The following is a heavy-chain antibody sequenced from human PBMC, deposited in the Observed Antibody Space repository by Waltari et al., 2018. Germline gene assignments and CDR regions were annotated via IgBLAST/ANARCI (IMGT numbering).Heavy chain of an antibody. V-gene: IGHV3-23*01. D-gene: IGHD2-8*02. CDR2: IDGSGST. Sequence: EVQLLESGGGLVQPGGSLRISCKASGFTFRNFAMTWVRQARGKGLEWVSGIDGSGSTYYADSVKGRFTISRDNSENTLYLQMNSLRAEDTALYYCAKGKSLVYYYYGMDVWGQGTTVTVSS. J-gene: IGHJ6*02. CDR3: AKGKSLVYYYYGMDV. CDR1: GFTFRNFA.